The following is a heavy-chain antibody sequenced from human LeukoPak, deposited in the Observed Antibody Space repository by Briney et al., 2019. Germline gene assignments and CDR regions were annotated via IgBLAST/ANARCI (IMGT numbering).Heavy chain of an antibody. CDR3: ARDHHRRLYDSQARDTFDI. V-gene: IGHV3-11*04. Sequence: GGSLRLSCAASGFTFSDYYMSWIRQAPGKGLEWVSYISSSGSTIYYGDSVKGRFTISRDNAKSSLYLQMNSLRAEDTAVYYCARDHHRRLYDSQARDTFDIWGQGTMVTVSS. CDR1: GFTFSDYY. J-gene: IGHJ3*02. D-gene: IGHD3-22*01. CDR2: ISSSGSTI.